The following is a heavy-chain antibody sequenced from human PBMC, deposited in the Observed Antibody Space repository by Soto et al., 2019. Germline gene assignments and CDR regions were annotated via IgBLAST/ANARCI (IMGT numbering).Heavy chain of an antibody. V-gene: IGHV4-34*01. CDR2: INHSGST. D-gene: IGHD6-13*01. CDR3: GRGGKQQSY. Sequence: PSETLSLTCAVYGGSFSGYYWSWIRQPPGKGLEWIGEINHSGSTNYNPSLKSRVTISVDTSKNQFSLKLSSVTAADTAVYYCGRGGKQQSYWGQGTLVTVSS. J-gene: IGHJ4*02. CDR1: GGSFSGYY.